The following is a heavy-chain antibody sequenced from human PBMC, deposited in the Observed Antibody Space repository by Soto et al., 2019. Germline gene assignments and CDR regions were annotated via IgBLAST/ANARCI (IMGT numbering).Heavy chain of an antibody. D-gene: IGHD3-10*01. J-gene: IGHJ6*03. Sequence: QVQLQQWGAGLLKPSETLSLTCAVYGGSFSGYQWSWIRQTPGKGLEWIGGINDSGDINYNPSLKGRVTILVDSPKKQIPLRVSSVTAADTAVYYCARGLILWFGELSRRGGYYYYMDVWGKGTTVTVSS. CDR2: INDSGDI. CDR1: GGSFSGYQ. V-gene: IGHV4-34*01. CDR3: ARGLILWFGELSRRGGYYYYMDV.